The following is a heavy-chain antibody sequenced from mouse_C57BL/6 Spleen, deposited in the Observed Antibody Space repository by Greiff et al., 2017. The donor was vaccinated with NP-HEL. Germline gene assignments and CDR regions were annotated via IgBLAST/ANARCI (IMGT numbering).Heavy chain of an antibody. CDR1: GFTFSSYA. D-gene: IGHD1-1*01. J-gene: IGHJ2*01. CDR2: ISDGGSYT. CDR3: ARDITTVGYYFDY. V-gene: IGHV5-4*01. Sequence: EVQLVESGGGLVKPGGSLKLSCAASGFTFSSYAMSWVRQTPEKRLEWVATISDGGSYTYYPDNVKGRFTISRDNAKNNLYLQMSHLKSEDTAMYYCARDITTVGYYFDYWGQGTTLTVSS.